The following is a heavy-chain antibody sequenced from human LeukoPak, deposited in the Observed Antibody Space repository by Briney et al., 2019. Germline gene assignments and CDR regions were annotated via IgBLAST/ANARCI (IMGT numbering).Heavy chain of an antibody. CDR2: IYYSGST. CDR3: ARGDTAMGTRPYFDY. CDR1: GGSISSGDYY. V-gene: IGHV4-30-4*01. D-gene: IGHD5-18*01. Sequence: PSQTLSLTCTVSGGSISSGDYYWSWIRQPPGKGLEWIGYIYYSGSTYYNPSLKSRVIISVDTSKNQFSLKLSSVTAAYTAVYYCARGDTAMGTRPYFDYWGQGTLVTVSS. J-gene: IGHJ4*02.